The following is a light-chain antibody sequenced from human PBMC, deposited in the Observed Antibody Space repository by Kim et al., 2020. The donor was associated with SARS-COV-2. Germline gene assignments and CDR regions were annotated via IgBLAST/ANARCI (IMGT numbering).Light chain of an antibody. V-gene: IGLV2-14*03. J-gene: IGLJ3*02. CDR1: SSEVVGYDY. CDR3: SSYTSSSSRV. CDR2: DVT. Sequence: GQSFTVSCADTSSEVVGYDYVSWYQQHPDKVPKLMIYDVTNRPSGVSNRFSGAKSSNTASLTISGLQAEDEADYYCSSYTSSSSRVFGGGTQLTVL.